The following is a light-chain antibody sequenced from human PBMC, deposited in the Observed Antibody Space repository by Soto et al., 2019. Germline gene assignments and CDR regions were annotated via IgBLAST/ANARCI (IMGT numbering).Light chain of an antibody. CDR1: SGDVGSYNF. V-gene: IGLV2-23*02. CDR2: EVS. CDR3: CSYAGTSTPYV. J-gene: IGLJ1*01. Sequence: QSVLTQPASVSGSPGQSITIPCTGTSGDVGSYNFVSWYQQHPGKAPKLMIYEVSKRPSGVSNRFSGSKSGNTTSLTISGLQAEDEADYYCCSYAGTSTPYVFGTGTKLTVL.